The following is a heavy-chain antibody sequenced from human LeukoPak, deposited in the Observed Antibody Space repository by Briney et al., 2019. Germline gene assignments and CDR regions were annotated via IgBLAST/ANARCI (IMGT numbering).Heavy chain of an antibody. CDR3: ARDRYYYDSSGYYYVGSFDY. CDR1: GFTFSSYA. D-gene: IGHD3-22*01. Sequence: GGSLRLSCAASGFTFSSYAMHWVRQAPGEGLEWVAVISYDGSNKYYADSVKGRFTISRDNSKNTLYLQMNSLRAEDTAVYYCARDRYYYDSSGYYYVGSFDYWGQGTLVTVSS. J-gene: IGHJ4*02. CDR2: ISYDGSNK. V-gene: IGHV3-30-3*01.